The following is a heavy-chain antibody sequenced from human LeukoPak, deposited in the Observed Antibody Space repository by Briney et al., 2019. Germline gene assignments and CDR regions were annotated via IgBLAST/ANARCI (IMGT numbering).Heavy chain of an antibody. Sequence: PSETLSLTCTVSGGSISRDFWSWIRQPPGKGLEWIGYMSYSGTTKYNPSLKSRVTMSLDTSKSQFSLKLSSVTAVDTAVYYCARRIWSGYTKNDGFDVWGQGTTVAVSS. V-gene: IGHV4-59*08. D-gene: IGHD3-3*01. CDR1: GGSISRDF. CDR2: MSYSGTT. J-gene: IGHJ6*02. CDR3: ARRIWSGYTKNDGFDV.